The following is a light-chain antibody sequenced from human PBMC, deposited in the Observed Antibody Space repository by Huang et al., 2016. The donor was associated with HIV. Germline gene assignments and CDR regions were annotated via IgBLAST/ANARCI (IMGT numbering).Light chain of an antibody. Sequence: EIVLTQSPASLSLSPGERAMLSCGASQSVSSRYLAWFQQTPGLPPRLLIYDAAVSAPGIPDRFIGGVSGTYFTLTISRLEPEDFAVYYCQQYGSSSYTFGQGPKLEIK. CDR1: QSVSSRY. J-gene: IGKJ2*01. CDR3: QQYGSSSYT. CDR2: DAA. V-gene: IGKV3D-20*01.